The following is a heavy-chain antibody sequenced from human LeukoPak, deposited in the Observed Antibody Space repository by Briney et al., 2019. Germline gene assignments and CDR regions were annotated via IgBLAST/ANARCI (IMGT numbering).Heavy chain of an antibody. J-gene: IGHJ6*02. V-gene: IGHV3-53*01. D-gene: IGHD5-24*01. CDR1: GFTVSSNY. CDR3: ARDADGYNPNYGMDV. Sequence: GGSLRLSCAVSGFTVSSNYMSWVRQAPGKGLEWVSVIDSGGSTYCADSVKGRFTISRDNSKNALYLQMNSLRAEDTAVYYCARDADGYNPNYGMDVWGQGTTVTVSS. CDR2: IDSGGST.